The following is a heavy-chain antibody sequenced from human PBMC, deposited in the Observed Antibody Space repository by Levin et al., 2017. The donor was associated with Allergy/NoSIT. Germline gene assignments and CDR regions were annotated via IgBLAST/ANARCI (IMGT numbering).Heavy chain of an antibody. CDR3: ARGRNDYGDYWVFDF. CDR1: GDSISIYY. D-gene: IGHD4-17*01. Sequence: SETLSLTCTVSGDSISIYYWTWIRQPPGKELEWMGYIYYTGNTNYNRSLKSRVTMSVDTSKNQFSLKLSSVTAADTAVYYCARGRNDYGDYWVFDFWGQGTQFTVSS. V-gene: IGHV4-59*08. J-gene: IGHJ4*02. CDR2: IYYTGNT.